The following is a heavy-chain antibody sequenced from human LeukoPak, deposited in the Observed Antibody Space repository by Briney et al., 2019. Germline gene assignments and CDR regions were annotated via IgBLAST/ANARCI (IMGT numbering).Heavy chain of an antibody. D-gene: IGHD3-16*02. CDR1: GFIFSSSA. CDR3: AVVGGGHYVWGSYRPYYFDY. CDR2: IVVGSANT. J-gene: IGHJ4*02. Sequence: GASVKVSCKASGFIFSSSAMQWVRQARGRRLEWIGWIVVGSANTNYAQQFQGRVTITRDMSTNTAYMELSSLRSEDTAVYYCAVVGGGHYVWGSYRPYYFDYWGQGTLVTVSS. V-gene: IGHV1-58*02.